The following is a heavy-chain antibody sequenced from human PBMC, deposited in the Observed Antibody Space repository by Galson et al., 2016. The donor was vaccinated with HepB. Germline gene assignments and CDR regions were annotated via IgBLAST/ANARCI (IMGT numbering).Heavy chain of an antibody. CDR3: ARDPVYCGGDCYAGAFDI. V-gene: IGHV3-33*01. CDR2: IWHDGSNK. D-gene: IGHD2-21*02. Sequence: SLRLSCAASGFTFSDFTIHWVRQAPGKGLEWVAVIWHDGSNKYYGDFVKGRFTISRDNSKNTVYLQMNSLTTEDTAVYYCARDPVYCGGDCYAGAFDIWGQGTMVTVSS. CDR1: GFTFSDFT. J-gene: IGHJ3*02.